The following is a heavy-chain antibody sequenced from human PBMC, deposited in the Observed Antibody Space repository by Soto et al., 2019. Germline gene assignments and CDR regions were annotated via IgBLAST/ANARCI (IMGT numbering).Heavy chain of an antibody. D-gene: IGHD6-6*01. J-gene: IGHJ3*02. CDR3: ARYSSSSSFDI. CDR2: INPNSGGT. V-gene: IGHV1-2*04. CDR1: GYTFTGYF. Sequence: ASVKVSCKASGYTFTGYFMHWVRQAPGQGLEWMGWINPNSGGTNYAQKFQGWVTMTRDTSISTAYMELSRLRSDDTAVYYCARYSSSSSFDIWGQGTMVTVSS.